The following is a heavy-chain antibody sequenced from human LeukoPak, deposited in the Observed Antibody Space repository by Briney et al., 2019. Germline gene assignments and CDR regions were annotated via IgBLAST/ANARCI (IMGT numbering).Heavy chain of an antibody. CDR3: ARAGVLWFGESKFDY. D-gene: IGHD3-10*01. V-gene: IGHV3-23*01. J-gene: IGHJ4*02. CDR1: GFTFSSYA. Sequence: GGSLRLSCAASGFTFSSYAMSWVRQAPGKGLEWVSTISGSGGSTYYADSVKGRFTISRDNSKNTLYLQMNSLRAEDTAVYYCARAGVLWFGESKFDYWGQGTQVTVSS. CDR2: ISGSGGST.